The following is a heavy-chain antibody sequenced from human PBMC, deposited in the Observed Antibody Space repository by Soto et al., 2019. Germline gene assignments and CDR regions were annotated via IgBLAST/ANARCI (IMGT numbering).Heavy chain of an antibody. CDR3: ARESGGTGLDV. CDR1: GFTFSAFE. V-gene: IGHV3-48*03. CDR2: IYNSGSTM. D-gene: IGHD1-1*01. J-gene: IGHJ6*02. Sequence: GGSLRLSCAASGFTFSAFEMNWVRQAPGKGLEWLSYIYNSGSTMTYADSVKGRFAISRDNAKNSPYLEMYSLRAEDTAVYYCARESGGTGLDVWGQGTTVTV.